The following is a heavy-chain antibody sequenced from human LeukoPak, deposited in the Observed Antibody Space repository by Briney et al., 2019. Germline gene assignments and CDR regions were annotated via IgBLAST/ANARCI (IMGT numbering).Heavy chain of an antibody. CDR1: GYDFPRHW. CDR2: IYPSDANIDI. Sequence: GESLKISCKGSGYDFPRHWIGWVRQMAGRGLEWMGTIYPSDANIDIGYSPSFQGQVTISADKSISTAYLQWSSLRALDTAMYYCARQRSRDGYNYDGFDIWGQGTMVTVSS. D-gene: IGHD5-24*01. V-gene: IGHV5-51*01. CDR3: ARQRSRDGYNYDGFDI. J-gene: IGHJ3*02.